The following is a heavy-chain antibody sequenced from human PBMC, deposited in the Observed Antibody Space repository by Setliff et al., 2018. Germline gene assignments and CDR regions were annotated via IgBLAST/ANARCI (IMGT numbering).Heavy chain of an antibody. Sequence: ASVKVSCKASGYTLGNSILSWVRQAPGQGLEWVGWISAYNGKTYSAQKFQDRVTLTTHTSTNMGYLELRDLRSDDTAVYYCLRLVRYCTKIACQATSGDEVWGLGTRVT. CDR1: GYTLGNSI. D-gene: IGHD2-8*01. CDR2: ISAYNGKT. J-gene: IGHJ4*02. CDR3: LRLVRYCTKIACQATSGDEV. V-gene: IGHV1-18*01.